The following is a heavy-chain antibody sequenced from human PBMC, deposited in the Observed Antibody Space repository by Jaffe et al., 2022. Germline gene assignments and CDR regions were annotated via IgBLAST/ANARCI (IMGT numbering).Heavy chain of an antibody. CDR3: ARRQVRRGYDY. J-gene: IGHJ4*02. V-gene: IGHV4-38-2*01. CDR2: IYHSGST. CDR1: GYSISSGYY. Sequence: QVQLQESGPGLVKPSETLSLTCAVSGYSISSGYYWGWIRQPPGKGLEWIGSIYHSGSTYYNPSLKSRVTISVDTSKNQFSLKLSSVTAADTAVYYCARRQVRRGYDYWGQGTLVTVSS. D-gene: IGHD2-15*01.